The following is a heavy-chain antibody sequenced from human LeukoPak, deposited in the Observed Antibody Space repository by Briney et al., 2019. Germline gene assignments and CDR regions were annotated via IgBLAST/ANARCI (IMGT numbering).Heavy chain of an antibody. V-gene: IGHV3-74*01. CDR1: GFTFSSYW. Sequence: GGSLRLSCAASGFTFSSYWMHWVRQAPGKGLVWVSRINSDGSSTSYADSVKGRFTISRDSAKNTQYLQMNSLRGEDTAVYYCARIPSCSSTSCQDYWGQGTLVTVSS. CDR3: ARIPSCSSTSCQDY. J-gene: IGHJ4*02. CDR2: INSDGSST. D-gene: IGHD2-2*01.